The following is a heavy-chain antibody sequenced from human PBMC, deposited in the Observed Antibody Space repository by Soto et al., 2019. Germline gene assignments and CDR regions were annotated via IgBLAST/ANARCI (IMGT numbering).Heavy chain of an antibody. CDR1: GASITYGGYS. Sequence: QLQLHESGSGLVKPSQTLSLTCTVSGASITYGGYSWSWIRQTPGKGLEWIVYINHLETTFYNPSLESRLTLSIDRAENLFPLNLTSISAADRDVFFCARGGGSDSFDYWGQGILVTVSS. CDR3: ARGGGSDSFDY. J-gene: IGHJ4*02. CDR2: INHLETT. D-gene: IGHD1-26*01. V-gene: IGHV4-30-2*01.